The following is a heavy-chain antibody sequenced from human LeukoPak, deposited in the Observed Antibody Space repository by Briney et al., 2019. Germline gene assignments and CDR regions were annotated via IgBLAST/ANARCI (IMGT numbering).Heavy chain of an antibody. D-gene: IGHD6-6*01. CDR2: IYYSGST. CDR1: GGSISSSSYY. V-gene: IGHV4-39*07. Sequence: SETLSLTCTVSGGSISSSSYYWGWIRQPPGKGLEWIGSIYYSGSTYYNPSLKSRVTISVDTSKNQFSLKLSSVTAADTAVFYCARDPPSIAMNWGQGTLVTVSS. J-gene: IGHJ4*02. CDR3: ARDPPSIAMN.